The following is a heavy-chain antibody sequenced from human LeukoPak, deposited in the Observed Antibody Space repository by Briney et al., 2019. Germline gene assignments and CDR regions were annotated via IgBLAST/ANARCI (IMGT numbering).Heavy chain of an antibody. CDR2: ITSNGGST. CDR3: ATASLSGWYDY. CDR1: GFTFSSYA. J-gene: IGHJ4*02. D-gene: IGHD6-19*01. Sequence: PGGSLRLSCAASGFTFSSYAMHWVRQAPGKGLEYVSAITSNGGSTYCANSVKGRFTISRDNSKNTLYLQMGSLRAEDMAVYYCATASLSGWYDYWGQGTLVTVSS. V-gene: IGHV3-64*01.